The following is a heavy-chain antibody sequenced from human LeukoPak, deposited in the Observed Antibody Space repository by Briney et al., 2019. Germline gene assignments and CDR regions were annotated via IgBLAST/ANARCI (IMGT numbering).Heavy chain of an antibody. CDR1: GGSISSYY. V-gene: IGHV4-59*01. CDR2: INYSGST. D-gene: IGHD3-3*01. J-gene: IGHJ4*02. Sequence: PSEPVSLTCTVSGGSISSYYWSWIRQSPGKGLEWIGYINYSGSTDYNPSLKSRVAISIDTSKSQFSLKLNSVTAADTAVYYCARMEYDFDYWGQGTLVTVSS. CDR3: ARMEYDFDY.